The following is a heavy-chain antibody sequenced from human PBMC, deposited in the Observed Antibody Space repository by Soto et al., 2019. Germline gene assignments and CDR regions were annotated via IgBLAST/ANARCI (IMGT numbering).Heavy chain of an antibody. V-gene: IGHV3-23*01. J-gene: IGHJ5*02. CDR3: AKAKERRSSSWYGGDWFDP. CDR1: GFTFSSYA. Sequence: PGGSLRLSCAASGFTFSSYAMSWVRQAPGKGLEWVSAISGSGGSTYYADSVKGRFTISRDNSKNTLYLQMNSLRAEDTAVYYCAKAKERRSSSWYGGDWFDPWGQGTLVTVSS. D-gene: IGHD6-13*01. CDR2: ISGSGGST.